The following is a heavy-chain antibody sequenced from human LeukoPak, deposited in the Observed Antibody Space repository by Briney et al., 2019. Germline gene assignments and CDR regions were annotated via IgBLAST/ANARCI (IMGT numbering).Heavy chain of an antibody. V-gene: IGHV6-1*01. CDR3: ARVVGPTTVTTPGPFDY. J-gene: IGHJ4*02. CDR2: TYYRSKWYN. CDR1: GDSVSSNSAA. Sequence: SQTLSLTCAISGDSVSSNSAAWNWIRQSPSRGLEWLGRTYYRSKWYNDYAVSVKSRITINPGTSKNQFSLQLNSVTPEDTAVYYCARVVGPTTVTTPGPFDYWGQGTLVTVSS. D-gene: IGHD4-17*01.